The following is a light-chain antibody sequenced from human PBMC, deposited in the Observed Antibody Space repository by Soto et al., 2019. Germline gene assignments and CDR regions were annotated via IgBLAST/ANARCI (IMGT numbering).Light chain of an antibody. CDR1: QTVRGNH. CDR2: GAS. CDR3: QQYASLPLT. Sequence: IVLTQSPDTLSLSPGESATLSCRASQTVRGNHIVWYQQRPGQAPRVLISGASSRATGIQDRFRGSGSGTDFSLSIRRLEPEDSAVYYCQQYASLPLTFGGGTKVVIK. V-gene: IGKV3-20*01. J-gene: IGKJ4*01.